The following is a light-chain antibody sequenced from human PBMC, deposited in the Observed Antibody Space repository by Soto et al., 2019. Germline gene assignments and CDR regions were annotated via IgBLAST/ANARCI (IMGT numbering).Light chain of an antibody. CDR1: QSVSSN. J-gene: IGKJ2*01. CDR2: GAS. V-gene: IGKV3-15*01. Sequence: EIVMTQSPATLSVSPGERATLSCRASQSVSSNLAWYQQKPGQAPRLLIYGASTRATGIPARFSGSGSGTEFTLTISSLQSEEFAVYYCQQYNNWPLYTFGQGTKLEIK. CDR3: QQYNNWPLYT.